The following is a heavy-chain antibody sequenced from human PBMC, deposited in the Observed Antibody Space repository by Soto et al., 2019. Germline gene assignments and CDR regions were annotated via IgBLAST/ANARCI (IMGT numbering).Heavy chain of an antibody. CDR2: INAGNGNT. D-gene: IGHD5-18*01. V-gene: IGHV1-3*01. Sequence: GASVKVSCKAPGYTFXIYVVHWACQAPGQGLEWMGWINAGNGNTKYSQKLQGRVTITRDTSASTAYMELSSLRSEDTAVYYCARSGVDTAINFDYWGQGTLVTVSS. J-gene: IGHJ4*02. CDR1: GYTFXIYV. CDR3: ARSGVDTAINFDY.